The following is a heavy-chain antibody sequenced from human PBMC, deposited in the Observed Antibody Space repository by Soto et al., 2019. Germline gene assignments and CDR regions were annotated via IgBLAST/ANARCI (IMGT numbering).Heavy chain of an antibody. J-gene: IGHJ4*02. V-gene: IGHV4-4*07. D-gene: IGHD3-10*01. CDR1: GGSTSGYY. CDR3: AREIYYGVGYFDY. CDR2: IYISGGT. Sequence: PSETLSLTCTVSGGSTSGYYWSWIRQPAEKGLEWIGRIYISGGTNYSPSLKSRVTMSVDTSKNQFSLRVSSVTAADTAVYYCAREIYYGVGYFDYWGQGALVTVSS.